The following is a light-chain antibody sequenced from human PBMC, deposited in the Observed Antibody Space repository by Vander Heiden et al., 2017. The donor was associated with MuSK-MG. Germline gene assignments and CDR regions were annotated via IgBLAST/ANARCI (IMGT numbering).Light chain of an antibody. CDR3: QPSDSTPRT. CDR1: QSISSY. Sequence: DIQMTQSPSSLSASVGDRVTITCRASQSISSYLNWYQQKPGKAPELLIYAASILQSGVPSRFSGSGSGTNFTLTISSLQPEDFATYYCQPSDSTPRTFGQGTKVEIK. CDR2: AAS. J-gene: IGKJ1*01. V-gene: IGKV1-39*01.